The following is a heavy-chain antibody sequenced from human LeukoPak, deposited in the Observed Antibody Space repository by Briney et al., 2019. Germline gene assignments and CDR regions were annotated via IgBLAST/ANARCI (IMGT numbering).Heavy chain of an antibody. Sequence: SSETLSLTCAVYGGSSSGYYWSWIRQPPGKGLEWIGEINHSGSTNYNPSLKSRVTISVDTSKNQFSLKLSSVTAADTAVYYCARRSTETTVSVLFDYWGQGTLVTVSS. CDR3: ARRSTETTVSVLFDY. V-gene: IGHV4-34*01. J-gene: IGHJ4*02. D-gene: IGHD4-4*01. CDR2: INHSGST. CDR1: GGSSSGYY.